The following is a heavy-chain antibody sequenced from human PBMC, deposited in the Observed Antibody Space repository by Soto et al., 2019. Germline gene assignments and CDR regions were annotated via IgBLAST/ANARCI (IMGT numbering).Heavy chain of an antibody. CDR3: ARGLSSWYFDP. CDR1: GGTFSSYA. V-gene: IGHV1-69*13. J-gene: IGHJ4*02. Sequence: GASVKVSCKASGGTFSSYAISWVRQAPGQGLEWMGGIIPIFGTANYAQKFQGRVTITADESTSTAYMELSSLRSEDTAVYYRARGLSSWYFDPWGQGTLVTVSS. CDR2: IIPIFGTA. D-gene: IGHD6-13*01.